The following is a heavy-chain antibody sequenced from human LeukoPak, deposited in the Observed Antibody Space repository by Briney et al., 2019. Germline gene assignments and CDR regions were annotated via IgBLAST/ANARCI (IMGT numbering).Heavy chain of an antibody. CDR3: AKYKNDWGSFDI. Sequence: GGSLRLSCAASGFTLSDYWMNWVRQAPGKGLEWVSAISGSGGSTYYADSVKGRFTISRDNSKNTLHLQMNSLRAEDTALYYCAKYKNDWGSFDIWGQGTMVTVSS. CDR2: ISGSGGST. CDR1: GFTLSDYW. J-gene: IGHJ3*02. V-gene: IGHV3-23*01. D-gene: IGHD1-1*01.